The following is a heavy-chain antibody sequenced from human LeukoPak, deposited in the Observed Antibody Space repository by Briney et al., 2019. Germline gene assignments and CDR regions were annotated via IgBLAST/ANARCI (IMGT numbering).Heavy chain of an antibody. D-gene: IGHD6-19*01. J-gene: IGHJ4*02. Sequence: SETLSLTCTVSGGSIGGYNWSWIRQSPGKGLEWIGYVYYSGSTNYNPSLQSRVTLSLDTSKNQVSLKLSSVTAADTAVYYCARNIAVTGTYSYSDYWGQGTLVTVSS. CDR2: VYYSGST. CDR1: GGSIGGYN. CDR3: ARNIAVTGTYSYSDY. V-gene: IGHV4-59*08.